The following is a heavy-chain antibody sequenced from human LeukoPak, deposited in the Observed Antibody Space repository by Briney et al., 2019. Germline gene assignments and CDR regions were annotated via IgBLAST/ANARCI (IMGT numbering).Heavy chain of an antibody. V-gene: IGHV4-34*01. J-gene: IGHJ4*01. D-gene: IGHD3-10*01. CDR2: IGHSGST. CDR3: ARSGTYQYSSAYDY. Sequence: SETLSLTCAVYGASFHNYYWTWIRQPPGKRLEWLREIGHSGSTNYNPSLNSRVTVSLDTSKNQFSLRLTSVTAADTAVYYCARSGTYQYSSAYDYWGQGTLVTVSS. CDR1: GASFHNYY.